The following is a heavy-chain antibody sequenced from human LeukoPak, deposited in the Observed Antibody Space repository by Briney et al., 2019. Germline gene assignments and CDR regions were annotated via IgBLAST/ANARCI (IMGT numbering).Heavy chain of an antibody. CDR3: ARLANRYFDL. CDR2: IKQDGSEK. D-gene: IGHD2/OR15-2a*01. J-gene: IGHJ2*01. CDR1: GFTFTTYR. Sequence: GGSLRLSCETSGFTFTTYRMTWVRQAPGKGLELVANIKQDGSEKYYVDSVRGRFTISRDNAKKSLYLQMNSLRADDTAVYYCARLANRYFDLWGRGTLVTVSS. V-gene: IGHV3-7*04.